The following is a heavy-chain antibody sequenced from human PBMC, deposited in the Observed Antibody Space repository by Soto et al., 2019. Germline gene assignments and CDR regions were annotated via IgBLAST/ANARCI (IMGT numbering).Heavy chain of an antibody. D-gene: IGHD2-15*01. CDR3: ARIESGGADD. J-gene: IGHJ4*02. CDR2: INAGNGNT. CDR1: GYTFTGYA. Sequence: QVQLVQSGAEEKKPGASVKVSCKASGYTFTGYAMHWVRQAPGQRLEWMRWINAGNGNTKYSQKFQGRVTLTRDTSASTAYMELSSLRSEDTAVYYCARIESGGADDWGQGTLVTVSS. V-gene: IGHV1-3*05.